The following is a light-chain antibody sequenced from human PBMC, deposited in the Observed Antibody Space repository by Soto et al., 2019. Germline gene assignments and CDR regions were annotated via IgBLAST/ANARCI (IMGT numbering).Light chain of an antibody. V-gene: IGKV4-1*01. CDR3: QQYYTTPS. J-gene: IGKJ1*01. CDR1: QSVLYSSSNKNY. Sequence: DIVMTQSPDSLAVSLGERATINCKSSQSVLYSSSNKNYLAWYQQKPGQPPKLLIYWTSTRESGVPDRFSGSGSGTDFTLTISRLQAEDVAVYYCQQYYTTPSFGQGTKVELK. CDR2: WTS.